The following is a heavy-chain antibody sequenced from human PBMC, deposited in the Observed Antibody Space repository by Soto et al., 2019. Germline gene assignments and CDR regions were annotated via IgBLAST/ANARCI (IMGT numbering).Heavy chain of an antibody. V-gene: IGHV4-39*01. J-gene: IGHJ4*02. CDR3: ATLPHYAEPKAGF. Sequence: SETLSLTCTVSGGSISSSNYYWGWIRQPPGKGLEWIGSIYYSGTYYNSSLKSRVTISVDTSRNQFSLKLTSVIAADTAVYYCATLPHYAEPKAGFWSQGTLVTVSS. CDR1: GGSISSSNYY. D-gene: IGHD4-17*01. CDR2: IYYSGT.